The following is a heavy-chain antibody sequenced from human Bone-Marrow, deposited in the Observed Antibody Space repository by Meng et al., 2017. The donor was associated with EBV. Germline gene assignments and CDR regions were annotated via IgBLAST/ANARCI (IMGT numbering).Heavy chain of an antibody. CDR2: VSHSGST. CDR1: GASISSGYW. V-gene: IGHV4-4*02. J-gene: IGHJ4*02. D-gene: IGHD6-19*01. Sequence: QLKLQESGPGRVKPSGTLSLTCAVSGASISSGYWWTWVRQPPGKGLEWIGEVSHSGSTNYNPSLKSRVTISLDKSENQFFLKVTSVTAADTAVYYCAASPGWWRLDYWGQGTLVTVSS. CDR3: AASPGWWRLDY.